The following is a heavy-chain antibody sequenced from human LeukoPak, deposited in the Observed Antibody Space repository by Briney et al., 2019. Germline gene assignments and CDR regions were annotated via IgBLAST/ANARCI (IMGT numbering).Heavy chain of an antibody. D-gene: IGHD3-10*01. CDR3: TTDLGLTLIRGVIVY. J-gene: IGHJ4*02. V-gene: IGHV3-15*01. CDR2: IKSKGDGEKT. Sequence: GGSLKLSCAASGPRFTNDWMNWVRQAPGQGLEWVGWIKSKGDGEKTDYAAPVKGNFTMARDDTKGTLYLQINSLKDEDTAVYYCTTDLGLTLIRGVIVYWGQGTLVTVSS. CDR1: GPRFTNDW.